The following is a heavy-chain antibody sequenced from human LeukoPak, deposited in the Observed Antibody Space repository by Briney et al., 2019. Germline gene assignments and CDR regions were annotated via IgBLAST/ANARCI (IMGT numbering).Heavy chain of an antibody. Sequence: GAPVKVSCKASGYTFTSYAMNWVRQAPGQGLEWMGWINTNTGNPTYAQGFTGRFVFSLDTSVSTAYLQISSLKAEDTAVYYCASLKKDFDWLFYFDYWGQGTLVTVSS. V-gene: IGHV7-4-1*02. CDR2: INTNTGNP. D-gene: IGHD3-9*01. CDR1: GYTFTSYA. CDR3: ASLKKDFDWLFYFDY. J-gene: IGHJ4*02.